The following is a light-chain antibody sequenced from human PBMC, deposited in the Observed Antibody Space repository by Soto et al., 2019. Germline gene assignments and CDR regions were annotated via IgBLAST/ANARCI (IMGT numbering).Light chain of an antibody. V-gene: IGKV3-11*01. Sequence: ETVMTQSPATLSLSPGERATLSCRASQSVSSHLAWFQQKPGQAPRLLIYDASNRATGIPDRFSGGGSGTDFTLTISSLEPEDFAVYYCQQRSNLPPTFGQGTRLEIK. CDR2: DAS. CDR3: QQRSNLPPT. CDR1: QSVSSH. J-gene: IGKJ5*01.